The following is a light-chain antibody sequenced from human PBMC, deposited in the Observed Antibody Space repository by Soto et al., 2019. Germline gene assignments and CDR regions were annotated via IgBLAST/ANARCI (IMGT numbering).Light chain of an antibody. V-gene: IGKV3-20*01. CDR1: QSVSSSY. CDR3: QQYAGLPYT. CDR2: GAS. J-gene: IGKJ2*01. Sequence: EIVLTQSPGTLSLSPGERATLSCRASQSVSSSYLAWYQQKPGQAPRLLIYGASSMATGIPDRFSGSGSGTDFTLTISRLEPEDFAVYYCQQYAGLPYTFGQGTKLEIK.